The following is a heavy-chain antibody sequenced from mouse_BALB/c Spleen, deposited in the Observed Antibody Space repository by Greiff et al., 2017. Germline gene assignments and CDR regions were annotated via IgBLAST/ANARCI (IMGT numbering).Heavy chain of an antibody. J-gene: IGHJ4*01. CDR3: ANWDGGAMDY. D-gene: IGHD4-1*01. V-gene: IGHV14-1*02. CDR2: IDPENGNT. CDR1: GFNIKDYY. Sequence: VQLQQSGAELVRPGALVKLSCKASGFNIKDYYMHWVKQRPEQGLEWIGWIDPENGNTIYVPKFQGKASITADTSSNTAYLQLSSLTSEDTAVYYCANWDGGAMDYWGQGTSVTVSS.